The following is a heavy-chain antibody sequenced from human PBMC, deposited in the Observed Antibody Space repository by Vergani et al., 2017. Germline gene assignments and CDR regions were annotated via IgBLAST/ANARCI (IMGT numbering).Heavy chain of an antibody. Sequence: VHLVESGGDLVQPGGSLTLSCSASGFTFSNYAMHWVRQAPGKGLDYVSGISSDGASIYYADSVKGRFTISRDNAKNSLYLQMNSLRAEDTAVYYCAREPGQLWNWGQGTLVTVSS. CDR3: AREPGQLWN. D-gene: IGHD5-18*01. CDR1: GFTFSNYA. CDR2: ISSDGASI. V-gene: IGHV3-64*04. J-gene: IGHJ4*02.